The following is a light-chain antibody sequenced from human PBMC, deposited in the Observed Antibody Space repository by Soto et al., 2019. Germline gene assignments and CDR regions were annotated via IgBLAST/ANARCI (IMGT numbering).Light chain of an antibody. J-gene: IGKJ1*01. CDR3: QRYNSAPRT. Sequence: DLQMTQSPSSLSASVGDRVTITCRASQGISNYLAWYQQKPGKVPKVLVYSASTLHSGVPSRFSGSGSGTDFTLTISSLQPEDVATYYCQRYNSAPRTFGQGTKVEIK. V-gene: IGKV1-27*01. CDR2: SAS. CDR1: QGISNY.